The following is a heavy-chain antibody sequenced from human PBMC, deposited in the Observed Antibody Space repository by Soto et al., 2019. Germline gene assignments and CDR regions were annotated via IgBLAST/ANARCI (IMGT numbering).Heavy chain of an antibody. CDR1: GFSLSTSGVG. CDR2: IYWDDDK. J-gene: IGHJ4*02. V-gene: IGHV2-5*02. CDR3: AHTHYSNYFDY. Sequence: QITLKESGPTLVKPTQTLTLTCTFSGFSLSTSGVGVGWIRQPPGKALEWLALIYWDDDKRYSPSLRSRLTITKDTSKNQVFLTMTNMDPVDTATYYCAHTHYSNYFDYWGQGALVTVSP. D-gene: IGHD4-4*01.